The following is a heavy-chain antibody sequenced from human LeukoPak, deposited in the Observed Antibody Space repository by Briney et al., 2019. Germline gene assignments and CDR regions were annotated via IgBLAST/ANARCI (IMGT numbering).Heavy chain of an antibody. J-gene: IGHJ3*02. Sequence: PGGSVRLSCAASAFTFSSYWMSWVRQAPGNGLEWVANIDQDGSEKYYVESMKGRITISRDTAKNSLYLQMNSLRAEDTAVYYCARDYYSYSRGSWAFDIWGHGTMGTVSS. CDR3: ARDYYSYSRGSWAFDI. CDR1: AFTFSSYW. CDR2: IDQDGSEK. V-gene: IGHV3-7*03. D-gene: IGHD3-22*01.